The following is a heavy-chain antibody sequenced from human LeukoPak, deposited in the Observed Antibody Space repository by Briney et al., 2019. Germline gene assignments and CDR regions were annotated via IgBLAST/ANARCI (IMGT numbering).Heavy chain of an antibody. D-gene: IGHD1-14*01. CDR2: ITASGGNT. Sequence: QPGGSLRLSCAASGFTFSSYAMSWVRQAPGKGLEWVSGITASGGNTYYADSVKGRFTISRDNAKNTLYLQMDSLRAEDTAVYFCAKVLSGILRGHFDYWGQGTLVTVSS. V-gene: IGHV3-23*01. J-gene: IGHJ4*02. CDR3: AKVLSGILRGHFDY. CDR1: GFTFSSYA.